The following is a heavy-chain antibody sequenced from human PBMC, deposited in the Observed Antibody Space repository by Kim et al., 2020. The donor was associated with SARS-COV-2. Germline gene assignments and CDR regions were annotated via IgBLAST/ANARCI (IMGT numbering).Heavy chain of an antibody. Sequence: GGSLRLSCVASGFSSYGMSWVRQAPGKGLEWVSGISGNGGSTYYADSVKGRFTISRDNSKNTLYLQMNSLRAEDTAIYYCAKRGEVRAFDFWGQGTMVTVSS. D-gene: IGHD3-16*01. J-gene: IGHJ3*01. V-gene: IGHV3-23*01. CDR2: ISGNGGST. CDR1: GFSSYG. CDR3: AKRGEVRAFDF.